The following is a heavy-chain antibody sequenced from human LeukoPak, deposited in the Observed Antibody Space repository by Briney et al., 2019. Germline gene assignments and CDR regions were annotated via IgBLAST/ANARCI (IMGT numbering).Heavy chain of an antibody. CDR3: AKNPGSGWSVNYFDY. Sequence: GGSLRLSCAASGFTFSNCAMNWVRQAPGKGLEWVSTISDGGGSTDFADSVKGRFTISRDNSKKTLYLQMTSLRVEDTAVYYCAKNPGSGWSVNYFDYWGQGTLVTVSS. D-gene: IGHD6-19*01. CDR1: GFTFSNCA. V-gene: IGHV3-23*01. CDR2: ISDGGGST. J-gene: IGHJ4*02.